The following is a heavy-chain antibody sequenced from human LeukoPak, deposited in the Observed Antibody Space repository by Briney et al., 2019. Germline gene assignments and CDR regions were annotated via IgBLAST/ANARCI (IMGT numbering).Heavy chain of an antibody. J-gene: IGHJ4*02. D-gene: IGHD3-10*01. CDR3: ARDLGGLYGSGSYYYPCGN. CDR2: IYYSGST. CDR1: GGSVSSGSYY. Sequence: SETLSLTCTVSGGSVSSGSYYWRWLRQPPGKGLEWIGYIYYSGSTNYIPSLKSRVTISVDTSKNQFSLKLSSVTAADTAVYYCARDLGGLYGSGSYYYPCGNWGQGTLVTVSS. V-gene: IGHV4-61*01.